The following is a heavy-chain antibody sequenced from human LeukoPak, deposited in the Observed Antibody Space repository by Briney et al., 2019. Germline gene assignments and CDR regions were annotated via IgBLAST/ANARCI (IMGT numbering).Heavy chain of an antibody. D-gene: IGHD3-3*01. CDR2: MNPNSGNT. CDR1: GYTFTSYD. J-gene: IGHJ6*02. V-gene: IGHV1-8*01. CDR3: ARAISVDKTYYDFWSGRMDV. Sequence: GASVKVSCKASGYTFTSYDINWVRQATGQGLEWMGWMNPNSGNTGYAQKFQGRVTMTRNTSISTAYMELSSLRSEDTAVYYCARAISVDKTYYDFWSGRMDVWGQGTTVTVSS.